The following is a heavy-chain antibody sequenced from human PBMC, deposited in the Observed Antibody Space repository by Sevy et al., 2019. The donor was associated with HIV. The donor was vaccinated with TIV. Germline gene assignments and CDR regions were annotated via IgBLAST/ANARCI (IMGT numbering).Heavy chain of an antibody. J-gene: IGHJ5*01. Sequence: GGSLRLSCAASGFSFSIYWMSWVRQAPGKGLEWVASTKEDGSERKYVDSVKGRFIISRDNAKNALYLQMNSLRAEDTAVYYCGRDFDKDDSGYSDWFDSWGQGTLVTVSS. CDR1: GFSFSIYW. CDR3: GRDFDKDDSGYSDWFDS. V-gene: IGHV3-7*01. CDR2: TKEDGSER. D-gene: IGHD3-22*01.